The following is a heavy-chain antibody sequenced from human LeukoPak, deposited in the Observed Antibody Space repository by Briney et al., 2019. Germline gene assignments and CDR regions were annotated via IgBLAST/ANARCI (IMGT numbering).Heavy chain of an antibody. Sequence: PGGSLRLSCAASGFTFSSYSMNWVRQAPGKGLEWVSSISSSSSYIYYADSVKGRFTISRDNAKNSLYLQMNSLRAEDTAVYYCAREGQQLVFAFDIWGQGTMVTVSS. V-gene: IGHV3-21*01. J-gene: IGHJ3*02. D-gene: IGHD6-13*01. CDR1: GFTFSSYS. CDR3: AREGQQLVFAFDI. CDR2: ISSSSSYI.